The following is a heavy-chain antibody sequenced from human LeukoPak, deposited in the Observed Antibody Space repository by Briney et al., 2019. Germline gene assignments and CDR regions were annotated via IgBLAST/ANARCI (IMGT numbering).Heavy chain of an antibody. V-gene: IGHV3-23*01. CDR1: GFTFSSYA. CDR3: AKSRQWLGRPPPFDY. CDR2: ISGSGGST. J-gene: IGHJ4*02. D-gene: IGHD6-19*01. Sequence: PGGSLRLSCAAAGFTFSSYAMSWVRQAPGKGLEWVSAISGSGGSTYYADSVKGRFTVSRDNSKNTLCLQMNSLRAEDTAVYYCAKSRQWLGRPPPFDYWGQGTLVTVSS.